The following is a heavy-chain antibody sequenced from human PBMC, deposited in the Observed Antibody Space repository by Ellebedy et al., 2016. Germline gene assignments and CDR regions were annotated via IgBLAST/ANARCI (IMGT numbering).Heavy chain of an antibody. Sequence: ASVKVSCXASGYTLTDYWMHWMRQAPGQGLEWMGWINPNSGGTSYAQKFQGRVTMTRDTSISTAYMELSRLRSDDTAVYYCVRGGEIVLVSSPTKHPFDYWGQGTLVSVSS. CDR3: VRGGEIVLVSSPTKHPFDY. V-gene: IGHV1-2*02. D-gene: IGHD2-2*01. J-gene: IGHJ4*02. CDR2: INPNSGGT. CDR1: GYTLTDYW.